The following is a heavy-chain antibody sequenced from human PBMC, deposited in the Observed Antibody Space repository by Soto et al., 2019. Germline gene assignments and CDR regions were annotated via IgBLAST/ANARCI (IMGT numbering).Heavy chain of an antibody. CDR2: IYYTGST. Sequence: SETLSLTCAVSGGSISSSSYYWGWIRQPPGKGLEWIGSIYYTGSTYYTPSLQSRVAISVDTSKNQFSLKLNSVTAADTAVYYCARRTVNIRTFYSGLKTHCFDYWGQGALVTVSS. V-gene: IGHV4-39*01. CDR3: ARRTVNIRTFYSGLKTHCFDY. CDR1: GGSISSSSYY. J-gene: IGHJ4*02. D-gene: IGHD6-19*01.